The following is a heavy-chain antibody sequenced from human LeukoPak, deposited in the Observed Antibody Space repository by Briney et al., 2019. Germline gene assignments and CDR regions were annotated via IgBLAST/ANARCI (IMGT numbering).Heavy chain of an antibody. CDR1: GFAFSSNA. J-gene: IGHJ4*02. V-gene: IGHV3-23*01. CDR3: AIGGY. CDR2: ISDSGDST. Sequence: PGGSLRLSCVVSGFAFSSNAMAWVRQAPGKGLEWVSTISDSGDSTYYADSVNGRFTISRDNSKNTLYLQMNSLRAEDTGVYYCAIGGYWGQGTLLTVSS. D-gene: IGHD3-16*01.